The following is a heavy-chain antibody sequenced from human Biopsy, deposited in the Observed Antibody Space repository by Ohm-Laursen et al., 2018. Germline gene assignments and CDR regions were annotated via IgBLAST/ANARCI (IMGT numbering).Heavy chain of an antibody. D-gene: IGHD4-23*01. V-gene: IGHV4-59*11. CDR3: ARGSNEYGGLYFPH. CDR1: GGSFTGHY. J-gene: IGHJ1*01. CDR2: ISHTGYT. Sequence: GTLSLTCTVSGGSFTGHYWTWIRQPPGKGLEWIGHISHTGYTSYKSSLKSRVTISLDTSRKHFSLRLSSLTAADTAVYYCARGSNEYGGLYFPHWGQGTLVTVSS.